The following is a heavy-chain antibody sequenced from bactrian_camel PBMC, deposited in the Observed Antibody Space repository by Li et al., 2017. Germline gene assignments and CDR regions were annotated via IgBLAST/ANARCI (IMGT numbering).Heavy chain of an antibody. CDR1: GYIFSSCG. CDR2: ISSDGTT. V-gene: IGHV3S53*01. Sequence: HVQLVESGGGSVQAGGSLKLSCAASGYIFSSCGMGWYRQAPGKERELVSTISSDGTTSYADSVKGRFTISHDNAKNTVYLQMNNLKPEDTTMYVCALGVRLASDLCRRRGPGGYFGQGTQVTVS. J-gene: IGHJ4*01. D-gene: IGHD2*01.